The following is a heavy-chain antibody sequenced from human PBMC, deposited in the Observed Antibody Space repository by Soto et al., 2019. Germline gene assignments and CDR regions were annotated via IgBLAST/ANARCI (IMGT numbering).Heavy chain of an antibody. D-gene: IGHD6-13*01. Sequence: QVQLVQSGAEVKKPGSSVKVSCKASVGTFSSYAISWVRQAPGQGLEWMGGIIPIFGTANYAQKCQGRVTITADESTSTAYMELSSLRSEDTAVYYCARDRIAAAATRWFDPWGQGTLVTVSS. CDR3: ARDRIAAAATRWFDP. V-gene: IGHV1-69*01. J-gene: IGHJ5*02. CDR1: VGTFSSYA. CDR2: IIPIFGTA.